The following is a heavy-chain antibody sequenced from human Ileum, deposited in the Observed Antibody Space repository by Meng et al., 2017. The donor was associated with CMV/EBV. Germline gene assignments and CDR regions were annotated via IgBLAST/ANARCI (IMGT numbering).Heavy chain of an antibody. V-gene: IGHV3-74*01. J-gene: IGHJ4*01. CDR3: TTVDWAMYSATRTFDH. Sequence: GESLKISCAASGFTFSSYWMHWVRQAPGQGLLWVSRVNPDGTVTDYADSVQGRFSIARDNADNTLYLQMNDLRVVDTAIYYCTTVDWAMYSATRTFDHWGQGNRVNGSS. CDR2: VNPDGTVT. CDR1: GFTFSSYW. D-gene: IGHD3/OR15-3a*01.